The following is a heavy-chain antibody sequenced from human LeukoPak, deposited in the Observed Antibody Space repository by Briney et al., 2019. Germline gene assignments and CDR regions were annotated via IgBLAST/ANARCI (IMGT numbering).Heavy chain of an antibody. V-gene: IGHV3-30*18. CDR2: ISYDGSNK. CDR1: GFTFSNYG. J-gene: IGHJ6*03. CDR3: AKVPQSGGSNYYYYMDV. Sequence: GGSLRLSCAASGFTFSNYGMHWVRQAPGKGLEWVAVISYDGSNKYYAGSVKGRFTISRDNSKSTLYLQMDSLRTEDTAVYYCAKVPQSGGSNYYYYMDVWGKGTTVTVSS. D-gene: IGHD4-23*01.